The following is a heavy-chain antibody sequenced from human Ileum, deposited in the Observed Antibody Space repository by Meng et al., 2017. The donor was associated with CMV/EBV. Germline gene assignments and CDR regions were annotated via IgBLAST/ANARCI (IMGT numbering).Heavy chain of an antibody. CDR2: LYMGSA. D-gene: IGHD3-3*01. V-gene: IGHV3-53*01. Sequence: GESLKISCAVSGLGVSDNYMVWVRQSPGKGLEWVSTLYMGSAHYAASVEDRFFISRDNSKNMVFLQMNSLTTEDTAVYYCAREQIGAWSGYFDYWGQGLMVPFSS. CDR1: GLGVSDNY. J-gene: IGHJ4*02. CDR3: AREQIGAWSGYFDY.